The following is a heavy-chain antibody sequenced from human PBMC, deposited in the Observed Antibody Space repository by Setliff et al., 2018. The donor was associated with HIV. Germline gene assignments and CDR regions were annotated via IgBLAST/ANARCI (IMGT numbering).Heavy chain of an antibody. CDR3: AKDRGGRGDGLGMDV. J-gene: IGHJ6*02. CDR1: GFTFDDYT. V-gene: IGHV3-43*01. Sequence: GVSLRLSCAASGFTFDDYTMHWVRQAPGKGLEWVSLISWDGGSTYYADSVKGRFTISRDNSKNSLYLQMNSLRTEDTALYYCAKDRGGRGDGLGMDVWGQGTTVTVSS. CDR2: ISWDGGST. D-gene: IGHD3-16*01.